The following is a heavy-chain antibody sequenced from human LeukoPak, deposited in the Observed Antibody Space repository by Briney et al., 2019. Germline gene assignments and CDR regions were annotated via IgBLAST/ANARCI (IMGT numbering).Heavy chain of an antibody. CDR1: GGSISSYY. D-gene: IGHD4-17*01. CDR3: ARDGAPYGDYADYTFDI. J-gene: IGHJ3*02. Sequence: PSETLSLTCTVSGGSISSYYWSWIRQPPGKGLEWIGYMYYSGSTNYNPSTNYNPSLKSRVTISVDTSKNQFSLKLSSVTAADTAVYYCARDGAPYGDYADYTFDIWGQGTMVTVSS. CDR2: MYYSGST. V-gene: IGHV4-59*01.